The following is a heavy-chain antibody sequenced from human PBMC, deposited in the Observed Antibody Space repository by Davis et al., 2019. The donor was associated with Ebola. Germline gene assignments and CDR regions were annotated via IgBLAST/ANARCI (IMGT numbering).Heavy chain of an antibody. J-gene: IGHJ5*02. D-gene: IGHD6-13*01. CDR2: IWYDGSNK. Sequence: PGGSLRLSCAASAFTVSSNYMTWVRQAPGKGLEWVAVIWYDGSNKYYADSVKGRFTISRDNSKNTLYLQMNSLRAEDTAVYYCARGRGMYSSSWGAMRFDPWGQGTLVTVS. CDR1: AFTVSSNY. CDR3: ARGRGMYSSSWGAMRFDP. V-gene: IGHV3-33*08.